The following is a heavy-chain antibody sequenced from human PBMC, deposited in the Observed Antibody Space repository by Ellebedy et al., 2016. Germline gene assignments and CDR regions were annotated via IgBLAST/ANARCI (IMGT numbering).Heavy chain of an antibody. CDR2: ISAYNGNT. D-gene: IGHD3-16*02. Sequence: ASVKVSCXASGYTFTSYGISWVRQAPGQGLEWMGWISAYNGNTNYAQKLQGRVTMTTDTSTSTAYMELRSLRSDDTAVYYCAREPFGRVIAGGDYWGQGTLVTVSS. J-gene: IGHJ4*02. CDR3: AREPFGRVIAGGDY. CDR1: GYTFTSYG. V-gene: IGHV1-18*01.